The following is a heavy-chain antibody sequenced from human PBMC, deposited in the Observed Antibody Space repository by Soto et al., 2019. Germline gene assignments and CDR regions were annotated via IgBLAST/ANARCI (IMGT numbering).Heavy chain of an antibody. J-gene: IGHJ4*02. D-gene: IGHD3-3*01. Sequence: GGSLRLSCAASGFTVSSNYMSWVRQAPGKGLEWVSVIYSGGSTYYADSVKGRFTIYRDNSKNTLYLQMNSLRAEDTALYYCARAPRFLEWSAYYFDYWGQGTLVTVSS. CDR1: GFTVSSNY. CDR3: ARAPRFLEWSAYYFDY. CDR2: IYSGGST. V-gene: IGHV3-66*01.